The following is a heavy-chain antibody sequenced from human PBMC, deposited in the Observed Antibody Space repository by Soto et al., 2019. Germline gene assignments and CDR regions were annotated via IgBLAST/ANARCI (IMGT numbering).Heavy chain of an antibody. CDR3: VWPGFSISPA. D-gene: IGHD6-6*01. V-gene: IGHV3-72*01. CDR2: IRNKANSYTT. Sequence: EVQLVESGGGLVQPGGSLRLSCAASGFTFSDHYMDWVRQAPGKGLEWVGRIRNKANSYTTEYAASVKDRFTISRDDSNNSLYLQMNSLKTEDTAVYYCVWPGFSISPAWGPGTLVAVSS. J-gene: IGHJ5*02. CDR1: GFTFSDHY.